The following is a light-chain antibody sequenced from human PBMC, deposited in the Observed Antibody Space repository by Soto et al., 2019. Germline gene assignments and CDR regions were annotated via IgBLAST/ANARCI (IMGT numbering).Light chain of an antibody. Sequence: DIQMTQSPSSLSASVGDRVTITCRASQSIGSSLNWYQQKPGKAPKLLIYAASSLQSVVPSRFSGSGYGTDFSPPISSLQPEDFATYYCQQSYSTPSTFGQGPKVEIK. CDR3: QQSYSTPST. J-gene: IGKJ2*01. CDR1: QSIGSS. CDR2: AAS. V-gene: IGKV1-39*01.